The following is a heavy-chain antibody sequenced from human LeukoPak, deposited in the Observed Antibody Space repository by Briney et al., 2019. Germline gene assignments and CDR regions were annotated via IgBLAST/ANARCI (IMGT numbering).Heavy chain of an antibody. Sequence: SETLSLTCAVSGYSISSAYYWGWIRQPPGKGLEWIGSIYHSGSTHYNPSLKSRVTISVDTSKNQFSLKLSSVTAADTAVYYCARTAAAALYYFDYWGQGTLVTVSS. J-gene: IGHJ4*02. D-gene: IGHD6-13*01. CDR1: GYSISSAYY. CDR2: IYHSGST. CDR3: ARTAAAALYYFDY. V-gene: IGHV4-38-2*01.